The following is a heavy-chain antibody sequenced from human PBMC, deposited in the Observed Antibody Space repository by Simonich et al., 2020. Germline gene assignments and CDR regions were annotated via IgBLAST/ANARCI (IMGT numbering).Heavy chain of an antibody. Sequence: QVQLQQWGAGLLKPSETLSLTCAVYGGSFSGYYWSWIRQPPGKGLEWIGYIYYSGSTNYNPSLKSRVTISVDTSKNQFSLKRSSVTAADTAVYYCARGPYFDYWGQGTLVTVSS. J-gene: IGHJ4*02. V-gene: IGHV4-34*11. CDR1: GGSFSGYY. CDR2: IYYSGST. CDR3: ARGPYFDY.